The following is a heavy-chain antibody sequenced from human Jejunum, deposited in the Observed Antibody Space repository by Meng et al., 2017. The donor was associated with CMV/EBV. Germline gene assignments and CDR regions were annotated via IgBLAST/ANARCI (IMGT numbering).Heavy chain of an antibody. CDR2: IGGRGDT. Sequence: FVNYAMTWVRQAPGKGLEWVSAIGGRGDTKYAESGKGRFIISRDNSKNTLHLQMNSLGVEDTAIYYCAKDGTFYDFWSAFNWCDSWGQGTRVTVSS. CDR3: AKDGTFYDFWSAFNWCDS. CDR1: FVNYA. J-gene: IGHJ5*01. D-gene: IGHD3-3*01. V-gene: IGHV3-23*01.